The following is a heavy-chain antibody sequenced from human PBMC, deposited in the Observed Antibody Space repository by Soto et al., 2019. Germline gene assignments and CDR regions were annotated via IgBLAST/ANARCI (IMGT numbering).Heavy chain of an antibody. D-gene: IGHD3-16*01. CDR2: IYWDDDT. CDR1: GFSLTTRGVG. CDR3: AHIPNYYQYDWFDP. J-gene: IGHJ5*02. Sequence: QITLKESGPTLVKPTQTLTLTCTFSGFSLTTRGVGVGWIRQPPGKALECLALIYWDDDTRYSPSLQSRLSITKDTSKNLVVLTMTNVDPVDTATYYCAHIPNYYQYDWFDPWGQGTLVSVSS. V-gene: IGHV2-5*02.